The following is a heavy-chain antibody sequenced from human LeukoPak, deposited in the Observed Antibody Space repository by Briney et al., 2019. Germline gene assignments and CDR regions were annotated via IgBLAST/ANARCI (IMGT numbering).Heavy chain of an antibody. CDR1: GFTFSSYE. Sequence: GGSLRLSCAASGFTFSSYEMNWVRQAPGKGLEWVSYISSSGSTIYYADSVKGRFTISRDNAKNSLYLQMNSLRAEDTAVYYCAREYCSSTSCYAGAQGMDVWGKGTTVTISS. D-gene: IGHD2-2*01. V-gene: IGHV3-48*03. CDR3: AREYCSSTSCYAGAQGMDV. CDR2: ISSSGSTI. J-gene: IGHJ6*03.